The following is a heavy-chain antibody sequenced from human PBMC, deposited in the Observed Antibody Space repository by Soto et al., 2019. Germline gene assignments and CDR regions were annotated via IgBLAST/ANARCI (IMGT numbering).Heavy chain of an antibody. CDR3: ARGSSSSPNWFDP. J-gene: IGHJ5*02. Sequence: ASVKVSCKASGYTFTSYGISWVRQAPGQGLEWMGWISAYNGNTNYAQKLQGRVTITTDTSASTAYMELSSLRSEDTAVYYCARGSSSSPNWFDPWGQGTLVTVSS. CDR1: GYTFTSYG. CDR2: ISAYNGNT. V-gene: IGHV1-18*01. D-gene: IGHD6-6*01.